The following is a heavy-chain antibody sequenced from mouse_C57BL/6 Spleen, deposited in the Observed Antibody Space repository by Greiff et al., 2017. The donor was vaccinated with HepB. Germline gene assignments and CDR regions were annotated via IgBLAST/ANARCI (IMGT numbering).Heavy chain of an antibody. CDR3: ARSSPFITTVVANFDY. J-gene: IGHJ2*01. CDR1: GYTFTSYW. CDR2: IHPNSGST. V-gene: IGHV1-64*01. D-gene: IGHD1-1*01. Sequence: VQLQQPGAELVKPGASVKLSCKASGYTFTSYWMHWVKQRPGQGLEWIGMIHPNSGSTNYNEKFKSKATLTVDKYSSTAYMQLSSLTSEDSAVYYCARSSPFITTVVANFDYWGQGTTLTVSS.